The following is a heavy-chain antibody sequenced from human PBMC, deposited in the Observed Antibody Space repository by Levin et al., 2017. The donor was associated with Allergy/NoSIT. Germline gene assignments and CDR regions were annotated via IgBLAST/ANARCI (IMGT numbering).Heavy chain of an antibody. D-gene: IGHD2-2*01. CDR1: GFTFSSYA. J-gene: IGHJ5*02. Sequence: LSLTCAASGFTFSSYAMHWVRQAPGKGLEWVPVISYDGINKYYADSVKGRFTISRDNSKSTLYLQMNSLRPEDTALYYCARVGTSSLRDWFDPWGPGTLVTVSS. V-gene: IGHV3-30*14. CDR3: ARVGTSSLRDWFDP. CDR2: ISYDGINK.